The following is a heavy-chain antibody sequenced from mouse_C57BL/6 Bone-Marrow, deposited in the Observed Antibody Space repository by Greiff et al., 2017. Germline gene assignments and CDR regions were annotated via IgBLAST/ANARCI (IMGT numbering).Heavy chain of an antibody. V-gene: IGHV7-3*01. D-gene: IGHD1-1*01. CDR1: GFTFTDYY. J-gene: IGHJ1*03. CDR3: ARYIITTVVATRYFDV. CDR2: IRNKANGYTT. Sequence: EVMLVESGGGLVQPGGSLSLSCAASGFTFTDYYMSWVHQPPGKALEWLGFIRNKANGYTTEYSASVKGRFTISRDNSQSILYLQMNALRAEDSATYYCARYIITTVVATRYFDVWGTGTTVTVSS.